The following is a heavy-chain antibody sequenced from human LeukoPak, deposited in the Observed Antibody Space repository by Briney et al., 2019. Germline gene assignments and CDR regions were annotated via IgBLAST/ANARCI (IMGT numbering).Heavy chain of an antibody. Sequence: GGSLRLSCAPSGFFLSNYDMNWVRQAPGDGLGWLSYISSSAESTYSSDAVKGRFTVFRDTAKNSLYLQMNSRRVDDSAVCYCATDDFDSRVTIWGQGTMVSVSS. CDR1: GFFLSNYD. D-gene: IGHD3-22*01. CDR2: ISSSAEST. V-gene: IGHV3-48*03. J-gene: IGHJ3*02. CDR3: ATDDFDSRVTI.